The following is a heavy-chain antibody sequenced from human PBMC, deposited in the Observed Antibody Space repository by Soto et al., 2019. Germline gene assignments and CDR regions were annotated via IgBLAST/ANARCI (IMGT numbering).Heavy chain of an antibody. CDR1: GGTFSSYA. CDR2: IIPIFGTA. J-gene: IGHJ6*02. Sequence: ASVKVSCKASGGTFSSYAISWVRQAPGQGLEWMGGIIPIFGTANYAQKFQGRVTITADESTSTAYMELSSLRSEDTAVYYCARREGDSWSPYHYYYYGMDVWGQGNTVTVSS. V-gene: IGHV1-69*13. CDR3: ARREGDSWSPYHYYYYGMDV. D-gene: IGHD3-3*01.